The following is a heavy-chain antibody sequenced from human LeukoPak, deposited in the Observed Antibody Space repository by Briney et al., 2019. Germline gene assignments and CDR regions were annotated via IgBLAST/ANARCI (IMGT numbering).Heavy chain of an antibody. Sequence: GGSLRLSCAASGFTFSSYAMSWVRQAPGKGLEWVAVISYDGSNKYYADSVKGRFTISRDNSKNTLYLQMNSLRAEDTAVYYCAKDLGDYDGNSDLNYWGQGTLVTVSS. CDR1: GFTFSSYA. CDR2: ISYDGSNK. J-gene: IGHJ4*02. CDR3: AKDLGDYDGNSDLNY. D-gene: IGHD4-23*01. V-gene: IGHV3-30*18.